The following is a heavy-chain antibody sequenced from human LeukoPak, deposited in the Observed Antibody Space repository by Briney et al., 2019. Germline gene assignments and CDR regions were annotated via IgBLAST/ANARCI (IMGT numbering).Heavy chain of an antibody. J-gene: IGHJ4*02. Sequence: GGSLRLSCAASGFTFSSHAMSWVRQAPGKGLEWVSALSGSGRSTYYADSVKDRFTISRDNSRNTLYLQLNSLRAEDTAVYYCAKFRGGTTSSYYFDYWGQGTLVTVSS. V-gene: IGHV3-23*01. CDR2: LSGSGRST. CDR3: AKFRGGTTSSYYFDY. CDR1: GFTFSSHA. D-gene: IGHD2-2*01.